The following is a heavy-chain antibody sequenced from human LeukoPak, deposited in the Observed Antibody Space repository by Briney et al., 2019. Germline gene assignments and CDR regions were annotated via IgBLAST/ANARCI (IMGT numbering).Heavy chain of an antibody. CDR3: ARAGAVVRGVIIPIDY. J-gene: IGHJ4*02. Sequence: GASVKVSCKASGGAFSSYAMSWVGRAPGQGLEWMGRIIPLLGIANYAQKFQGRVTITADKSTSTAYMELSSLRSEDTAVYYCARAGAVVRGVIIPIDYWGQGTLVTVSS. CDR2: IIPLLGIA. CDR1: GGAFSSYA. D-gene: IGHD3-10*01. V-gene: IGHV1-69*04.